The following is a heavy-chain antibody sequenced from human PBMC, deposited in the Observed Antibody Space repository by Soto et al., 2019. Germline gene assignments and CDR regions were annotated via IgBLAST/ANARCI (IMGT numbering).Heavy chain of an antibody. CDR1: GGTFSTYA. Sequence: QVQLVQSGAEVKKPESSVKVSCKAPGGTFSTYAISWVRQAPGQGLEWMGGIIPMFGTANYAQRFQDRVTLTADASTNTVYMELSCLRSEDTAVYFCASGIQLWLRRINNGYSGWGQGTLVTVSS. J-gene: IGHJ4*02. CDR3: ASGIQLWLRRINNGYSG. V-gene: IGHV1-69*12. CDR2: IIPMFGTA. D-gene: IGHD5-18*01.